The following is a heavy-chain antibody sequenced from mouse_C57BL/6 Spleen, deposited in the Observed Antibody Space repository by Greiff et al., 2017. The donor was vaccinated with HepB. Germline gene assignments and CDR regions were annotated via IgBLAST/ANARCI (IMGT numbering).Heavy chain of an antibody. CDR3: ARGDYYYGSSYGFAY. Sequence: EVQLQQSGPELVKPGASVKMSCKASGYTFTDYNMHWVKQSHGKSLEWIGYINPNNGGTSYNQKFKGKATLTVNKSSSTAYMELRSLTSEDSAVYYCARGDYYYGSSYGFAYWGQGTLVTVSA. D-gene: IGHD1-1*01. CDR1: GYTFTDYN. CDR2: INPNNGGT. V-gene: IGHV1-22*01. J-gene: IGHJ3*01.